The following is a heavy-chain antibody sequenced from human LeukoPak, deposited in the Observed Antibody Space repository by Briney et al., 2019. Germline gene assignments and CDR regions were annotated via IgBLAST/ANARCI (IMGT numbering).Heavy chain of an antibody. J-gene: IGHJ4*02. CDR2: INHSGST. V-gene: IGHV4-34*01. CDR1: GGSISSYY. Sequence: SETLSLTCTVSGGSISSYYWSWIRQPPGKGLEWIGEINHSGSTNYNPSLKSRVTISVDTSKNQFSLKLSSVTAADTAVYYCAKGISTAPADYWGQGTLVTVSS. CDR3: AKGISTAPADY. D-gene: IGHD6-25*01.